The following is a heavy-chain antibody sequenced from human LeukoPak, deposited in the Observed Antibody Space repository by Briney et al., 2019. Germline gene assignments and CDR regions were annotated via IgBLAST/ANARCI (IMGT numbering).Heavy chain of an antibody. J-gene: IGHJ4*01. D-gene: IGHD3-9*01. Sequence: GESLRLSCAASGFTFSSYAMTWVRQAPGKGLEWVSAISGSGGTTYNADSVKGRFTISRDNSKNTLYLQMNSLRAEDTAVYYCAKASHLTGYYLPIDYWGHGTLVT. CDR1: GFTFSSYA. V-gene: IGHV3-23*01. CDR2: ISGSGGTT. CDR3: AKASHLTGYYLPIDY.